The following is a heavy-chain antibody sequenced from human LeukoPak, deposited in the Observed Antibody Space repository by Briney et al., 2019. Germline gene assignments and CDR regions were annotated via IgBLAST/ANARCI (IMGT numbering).Heavy chain of an antibody. D-gene: IGHD5-12*01. V-gene: IGHV3-23*01. J-gene: IGHJ3*02. CDR3: AKPLYVDIVATVAFDI. CDR2: ISGSGGST. CDR1: GFTFSSYA. Sequence: GGSLRLSCAASGFTFSSYALSWVRQAPGKGLEWVSAISGSGGSTYYAGSVKGRFTISRDDSKNTLYLQMNSLRAEDTAVYYCAKPLYVDIVATVAFDIWGQGTMVTVSS.